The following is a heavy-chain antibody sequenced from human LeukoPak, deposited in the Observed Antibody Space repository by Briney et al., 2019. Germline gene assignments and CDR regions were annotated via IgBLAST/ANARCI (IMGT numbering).Heavy chain of an antibody. J-gene: IGHJ5*02. Sequence: GGSLRLSCAASGFSFSSYAMSWVRQAPGKGLEWVAVISYDGSNKYYADSVKGRFTISRDNSKNTLYLQMNSLRAEDTAVYYCARADGYSYGNNWFDPWGQGTLVTVSS. CDR1: GFSFSSYA. V-gene: IGHV3-30-3*01. D-gene: IGHD5-18*01. CDR2: ISYDGSNK. CDR3: ARADGYSYGNNWFDP.